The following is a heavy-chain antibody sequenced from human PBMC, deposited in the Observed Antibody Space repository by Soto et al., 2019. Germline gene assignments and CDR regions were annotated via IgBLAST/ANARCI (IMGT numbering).Heavy chain of an antibody. Sequence: GASVKVSCKASGYTFTSYGISWVRPAPGRGLEWMGWISAYNGNTNYAPKLQGRVTMTTDTSTSTAYMDLRSLRSDDRAVYYCPTRSPASDYWGQGTLVTVSA. CDR3: PTRSPASDY. CDR1: GYTFTSYG. CDR2: ISAYNGNT. V-gene: IGHV1-18*01. J-gene: IGHJ4*02.